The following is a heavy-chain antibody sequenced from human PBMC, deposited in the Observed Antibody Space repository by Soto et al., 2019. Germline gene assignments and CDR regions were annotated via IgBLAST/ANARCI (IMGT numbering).Heavy chain of an antibody. D-gene: IGHD3-22*01. J-gene: IGHJ3*02. CDR1: VFTFRSSR. CDR2: ISSSSRYI. V-gene: IGHV3-21*01. Sequence: PGGSLRRSCAASVFTFRSSRMNWFRHAPVKVLEWVSSISSSSRYIYYADSVKGRFTISRDNAKNPLYLQMNSLRAEDTAVYYCARGRGGITMILHAFDIWGQGTMVTVSS. CDR3: ARGRGGITMILHAFDI.